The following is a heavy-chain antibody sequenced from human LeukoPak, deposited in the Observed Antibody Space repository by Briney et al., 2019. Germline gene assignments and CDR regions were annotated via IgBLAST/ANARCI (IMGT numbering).Heavy chain of an antibody. J-gene: IGHJ6*03. CDR2: INPNSGGT. Sequence: ASVKVSCKASGYTFTGYYMHWVRQAPGQGLEWMGWINPNSGGTNYAQKFQGRVTMTRDTSISTAYMELSRLRSDDTAVYYCARDANILTGYYPTYYYYYMDVWGKGTTVAVSS. CDR3: ARDANILTGYYPTYYYYYMDV. CDR1: GYTFTGYY. D-gene: IGHD3-9*01. V-gene: IGHV1-2*02.